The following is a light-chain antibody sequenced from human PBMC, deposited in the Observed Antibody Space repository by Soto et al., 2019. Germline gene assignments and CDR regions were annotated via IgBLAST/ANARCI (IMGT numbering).Light chain of an antibody. CDR1: NSNLGTGY. Sequence: QSVLTQPPSVSGAPGQRVTISCTGSNSNLGTGYDVSWYQQLPGTAPKLLIYENNKRPSGILDRFSGSKSGTSATLGITGLQTGDEADYYCGTWDSSLSAFVFGTGTKVTVL. CDR2: ENN. CDR3: GTWDSSLSAFV. V-gene: IGLV1-51*02. J-gene: IGLJ1*01.